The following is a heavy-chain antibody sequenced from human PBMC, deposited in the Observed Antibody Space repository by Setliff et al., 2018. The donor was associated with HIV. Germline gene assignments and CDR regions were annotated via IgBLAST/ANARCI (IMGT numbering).Heavy chain of an antibody. CDR2: IYTTGST. CDR3: VRVPDY. J-gene: IGHJ4*02. V-gene: IGHV4-4*09. Sequence: PSETLSLTCTVSGDSISNYYWSWVRQPPGKGLEWIGYIYTTGSTNYNPSLNSRVIISADRSKNQFSLKVNSVTAADTAVYYCVRVPDYWGPGTLVTVSS. CDR1: GDSISNYY.